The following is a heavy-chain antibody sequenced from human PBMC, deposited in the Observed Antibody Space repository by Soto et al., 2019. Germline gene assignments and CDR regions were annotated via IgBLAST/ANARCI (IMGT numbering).Heavy chain of an antibody. CDR3: ARDGDSVEIQLWRMSGGMDV. Sequence: QVQLVQSGAEVKKPGSSVKVSCKASGGTFSSYAISWVRQAPGQGLEWMGGIIPIFGTANYAQKFQGRVTITADESTSTAYMELSRLRSEDTAVYYCARDGDSVEIQLWRMSGGMDVWGQGTTVTVSS. V-gene: IGHV1-69*01. J-gene: IGHJ6*02. CDR2: IIPIFGTA. CDR1: GGTFSSYA. D-gene: IGHD5-18*01.